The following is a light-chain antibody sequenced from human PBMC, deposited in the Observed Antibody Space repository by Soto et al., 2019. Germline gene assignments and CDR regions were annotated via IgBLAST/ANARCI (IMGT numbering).Light chain of an antibody. CDR3: QQYGSSPSIT. CDR1: QSLLHTDGKTY. CDR2: GAS. Sequence: DIVMTQTPLSLSVTPGQPASISCKSSQSLLHTDGKTYLAWYQQKPGQAPRLLIYGASSRATGIPDRFSGSGSGTDFTLTISRLEPEDFAVYYCQQYGSSPSITFGQGTRLEIK. V-gene: IGKV3-20*01. J-gene: IGKJ5*01.